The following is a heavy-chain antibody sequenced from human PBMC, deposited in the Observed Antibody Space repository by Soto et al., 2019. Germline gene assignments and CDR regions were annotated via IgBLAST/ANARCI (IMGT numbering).Heavy chain of an antibody. V-gene: IGHV3-30-3*01. J-gene: IGHJ4*02. CDR3: ARDGARAAAFSNY. D-gene: IGHD6-13*01. CDR1: GFTFSSYA. Sequence: QVQLVESGGGVVQPGRSLRLSCAASGFTFSSYAMHWVRQAPGKGLEWVAVISYDGSNKYYADSVKGRFIISRDNSKNTLYLQMNSLRAEDTAVYYCARDGARAAAFSNYWGQGTLVTVSS. CDR2: ISYDGSNK.